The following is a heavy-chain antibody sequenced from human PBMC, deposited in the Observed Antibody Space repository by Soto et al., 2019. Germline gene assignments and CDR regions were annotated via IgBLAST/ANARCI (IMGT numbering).Heavy chain of an antibody. CDR3: ASDWDSSGWYNWLDP. CDR1: GFTFSRYA. V-gene: IGHV3-64*01. CDR2: ISSNGGST. J-gene: IGHJ5*02. D-gene: IGHD6-19*01. Sequence: PGGSLRLSCAASGFTFSRYAMHWVRQAPGKGLEYVSTISSNGGSTYYANSVKGRFTISRDNAKNSLYLQMSSLRAEDTAVYYCASDWDSSGWYNWLDPWGQGTLVTVSS.